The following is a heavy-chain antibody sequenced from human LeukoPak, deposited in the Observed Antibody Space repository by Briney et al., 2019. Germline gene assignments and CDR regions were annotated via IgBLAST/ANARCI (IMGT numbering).Heavy chain of an antibody. D-gene: IGHD3-22*01. CDR2: IYVSAGSA. CDR3: AKDYSSAY. Sequence: GGSLRLSCAASGFTFSNYAMSWVRQAPGKGLEWVSGIYVSAGSAYYADSVKGRFTISRNNSKNTLYLQMNSLRAEDTAVYYCAKDYSSAYWGQGTLVTVSS. CDR1: GFTFSNYA. J-gene: IGHJ4*02. V-gene: IGHV3-23*01.